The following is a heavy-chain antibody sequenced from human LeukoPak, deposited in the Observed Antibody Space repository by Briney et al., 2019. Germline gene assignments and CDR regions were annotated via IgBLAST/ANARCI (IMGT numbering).Heavy chain of an antibody. J-gene: IGHJ5*02. CDR1: GFNFSICS. D-gene: IGHD1-26*01. V-gene: IGHV3-48*01. CDR3: ARDVPEWELTDNNWFDP. Sequence: GGSLRLSCAASGFNFSICSMNWVRQAPGKGLEWVSYITRSSTTIYYADSVKGRFTISRDNAKNSLYLQMNSLRAEDTAVYYCARDVPEWELTDNNWFDPWGQGTLVTVSS. CDR2: ITRSSTTI.